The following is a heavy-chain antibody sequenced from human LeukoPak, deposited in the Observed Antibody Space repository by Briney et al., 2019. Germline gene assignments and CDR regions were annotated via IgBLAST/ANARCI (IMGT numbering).Heavy chain of an antibody. CDR1: GYSISSSYY. CDR3: ARDPYNGYDAFDI. D-gene: IGHD5-12*01. Sequence: SETLSLTCTVSGYSISSSYYWAWIRQPPGKGLEWIGSIHHSGSTYYNPSLNSRVTISVDTSKNQFSLNLSSVTAADTAVYYCARDPYNGYDAFDIWGQGTMVIVSS. J-gene: IGHJ3*02. CDR2: IHHSGST. V-gene: IGHV4-38-2*02.